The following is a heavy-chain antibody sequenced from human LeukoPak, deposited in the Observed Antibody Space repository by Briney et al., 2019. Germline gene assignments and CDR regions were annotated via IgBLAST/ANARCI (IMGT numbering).Heavy chain of an antibody. CDR3: ARDQMATDYPLAPDF. CDR2: ISYDGSNQ. CDR1: GFTFTSYA. D-gene: IGHD5-12*01. Sequence: GGSLRLSCAASGFTFTSYAMSWVRQAPGKGLEWVAVISYDGSNQYYADSVKGRFTISRDNSKNTLYLQMNSLRAEDTAVYYCARDQMATDYPLAPDFWGQGTLVTVSS. J-gene: IGHJ4*02. V-gene: IGHV3-30*04.